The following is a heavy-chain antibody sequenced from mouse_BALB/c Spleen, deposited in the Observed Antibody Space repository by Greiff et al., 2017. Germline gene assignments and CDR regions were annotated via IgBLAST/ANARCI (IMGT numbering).Heavy chain of an antibody. J-gene: IGHJ1*01. CDR2: IYPGTGST. V-gene: IGHV1S132*01. D-gene: IGHD1-1*01. CDR1: GYIFTSYW. CDR3: ARYDYYGSSLGWYFDV. Sequence: VQLQQSGAELVRPGASVKLSCKTSGYIFTSYWIHWVKQRSGQGLEWIARIYPGTGSTYYNEKFKGKATLTADKSSSTAYMQLSSLKSEDSAVYFCARYDYYGSSLGWYFDVGGAGTTVTVSS.